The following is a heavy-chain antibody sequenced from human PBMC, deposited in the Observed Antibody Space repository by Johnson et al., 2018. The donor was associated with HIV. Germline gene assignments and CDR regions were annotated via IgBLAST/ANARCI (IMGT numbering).Heavy chain of an antibody. D-gene: IGHD3-10*01. Sequence: QVQLVESGGGVVQPGRSLRLSCAASGFTFSSYAMHWVRQAPGKGLEWVAVISYDGSVIKYADSLKGRFTISRDNSQNTLFVQMNSLRPEDTAVYFCARDRFGSGRPNAFDIWGQGTMVTVSS. J-gene: IGHJ3*02. CDR3: ARDRFGSGRPNAFDI. CDR2: ISYDGSVI. CDR1: GFTFSSYA. V-gene: IGHV3-30-3*01.